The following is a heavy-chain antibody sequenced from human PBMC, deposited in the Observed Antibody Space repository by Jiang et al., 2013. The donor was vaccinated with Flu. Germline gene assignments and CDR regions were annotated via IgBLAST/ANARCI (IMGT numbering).Heavy chain of an antibody. J-gene: IGHJ6*02. Sequence: QKFQGRVTITRDTSASTAYMELSSLRSEDTAVYYCAREHSSSNRNLYYYYYGMDVWGQGTTVTVSS. D-gene: IGHD6-6*01. CDR3: AREHSSSNRNLYYYYYGMDV. V-gene: IGHV1-3*01.